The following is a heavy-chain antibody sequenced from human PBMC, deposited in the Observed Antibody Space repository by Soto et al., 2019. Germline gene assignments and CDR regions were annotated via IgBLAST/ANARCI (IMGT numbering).Heavy chain of an antibody. V-gene: IGHV1-46*03. CDR1: GYPFITYF. CDR3: ARSYISSSYWFDP. CDR2: INPSRGTT. Sequence: APEKVSCKASGYPFITYFMHWVRQAPGQGLGWMGVINPSRGTTTYAQKFQDRVTMTRDTSASTVYMELSSLRSEDTAMYYCARSYISSSYWFDPWGQGTLVTVSS. J-gene: IGHJ5*02. D-gene: IGHD6-6*01.